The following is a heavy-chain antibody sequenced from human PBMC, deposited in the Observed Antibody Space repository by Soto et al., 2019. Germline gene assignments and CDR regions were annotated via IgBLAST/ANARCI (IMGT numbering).Heavy chain of an antibody. V-gene: IGHV3-21*01. J-gene: IGHJ4*02. CDR1: GFTFSSYS. Sequence: GGSLRLSCAASGFTFSSYSMNWVRQAPGKGLEWVSSISSSSSYIYYADSVKGRFTISRDNAKNSLYLQMNSLRAEDTAVYYCARGVYGDYVWFDYWGQGTLVTVSS. CDR3: ARGVYGDYVWFDY. D-gene: IGHD4-17*01. CDR2: ISSSSSYI.